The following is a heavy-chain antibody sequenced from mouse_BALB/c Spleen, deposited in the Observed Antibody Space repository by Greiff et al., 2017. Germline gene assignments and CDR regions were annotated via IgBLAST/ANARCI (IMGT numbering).Heavy chain of an antibody. D-gene: IGHD1-1*01. Sequence: VQLQQSGAELVRPGSSVKISCKASGYAFSSYWMNWVKQRPGQGLEWIGQIYPGDGDTNYNGKFKGKATLTADKSSSTAYMQLSSLTSEDSAVYFCARRGGSSLDYWGQGTTLTVSS. J-gene: IGHJ2*01. CDR1: GYAFSSYW. CDR3: ARRGGSSLDY. V-gene: IGHV1-80*01. CDR2: IYPGDGDT.